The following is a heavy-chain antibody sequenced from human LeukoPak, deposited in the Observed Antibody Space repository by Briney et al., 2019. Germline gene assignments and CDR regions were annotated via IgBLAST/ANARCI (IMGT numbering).Heavy chain of an antibody. CDR1: GGTFSSYA. V-gene: IGHV1-2*06. D-gene: IGHD5-18*01. CDR3: ARGYSYGGGWGFDY. Sequence: ASVTVSCKASGGTFSSYAISWVRQAPGQGLEWMGRINPNSGGTNYAQKFQGRVTMTRDTSISTAYMELSRLRSDGTAVYYCARGYSYGGGWGFDYWGQGTLVTVSS. J-gene: IGHJ4*02. CDR2: INPNSGGT.